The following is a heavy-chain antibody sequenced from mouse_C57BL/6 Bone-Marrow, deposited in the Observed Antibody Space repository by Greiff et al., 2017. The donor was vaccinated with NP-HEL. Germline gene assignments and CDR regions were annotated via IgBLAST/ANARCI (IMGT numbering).Heavy chain of an antibody. V-gene: IGHV1-15*01. CDR3: TRWGTLYFVY. CDR1: GYTFTDDE. J-gene: IGHJ2*01. Sequence: QVQLQQSGAELVRPGASVTLSCKASGYTFTDDEMHWVKQTPVHGLEWIGAIDPETDDTAYNQKYKGKAILTAEKSSSTAYMELRSLTSEDSAVYYCTRWGTLYFVYWGQGTTLTVSS. CDR2: IDPETDDT.